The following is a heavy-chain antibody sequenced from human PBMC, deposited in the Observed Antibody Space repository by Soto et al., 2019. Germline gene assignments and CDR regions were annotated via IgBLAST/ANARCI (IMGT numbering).Heavy chain of an antibody. CDR1: GFTFSSYA. D-gene: IGHD3-10*01. CDR2: ISGSGGST. Sequence: GGSLRLSCAASGFTFSSYAMSWVRQAPGKGLEWVSAISGSGGSTYYADSVKGRFTISRDNSKNTLYLQMNSLRAEDTAVYYCAKGPMVSDGFDGSDLYNWFDPWGQGTLVTVSS. J-gene: IGHJ5*02. V-gene: IGHV3-23*01. CDR3: AKGPMVSDGFDGSDLYNWFDP.